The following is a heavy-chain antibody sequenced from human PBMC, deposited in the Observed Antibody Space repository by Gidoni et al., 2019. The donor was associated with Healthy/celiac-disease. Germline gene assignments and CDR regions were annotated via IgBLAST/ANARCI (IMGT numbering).Heavy chain of an antibody. D-gene: IGHD1-1*01. V-gene: IGHV3-23*01. Sequence: GKGLEWVSAISGSGGSTYYADSVKGRFTISRDNSKNTLYLQMNSLRAEDTAVYYCAKGFDWNDGGAFDIWGQGTMVTVSS. J-gene: IGHJ3*02. CDR3: AKGFDWNDGGAFDI. CDR2: ISGSGGST.